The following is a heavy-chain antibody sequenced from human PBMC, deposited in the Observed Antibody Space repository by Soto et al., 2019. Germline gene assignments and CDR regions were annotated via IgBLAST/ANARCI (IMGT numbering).Heavy chain of an antibody. CDR2: INPGGGST. J-gene: IGHJ3*02. V-gene: IGHV1-46*03. Sequence: GASVKVSCKASGYTFTSYYMHWVRQAPGQGLEWMGIINPGGGSTSYAQKFQGRVTMTRDTSTSTVYMELSSLRSEDTAVYYCARGPILRYFDWLLDRGPFDIWGQGTMVTVSS. D-gene: IGHD3-9*01. CDR1: GYTFTSYY. CDR3: ARGPILRYFDWLLDRGPFDI.